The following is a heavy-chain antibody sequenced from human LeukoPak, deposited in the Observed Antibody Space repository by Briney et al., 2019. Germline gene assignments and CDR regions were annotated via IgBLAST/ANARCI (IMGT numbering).Heavy chain of an antibody. V-gene: IGHV1-2*04. CDR3: ARGRYCSGGSCYTQDY. Sequence: GASVKVSCKASGYTFTGYYMHWVRQAPGQGLEWMGWINPNSGGTNYAQKFQGWVTMTRDTSISTAYMELSSLRSEDTAVYYCARGRYCSGGSCYTQDYWGQGTLVTVSS. D-gene: IGHD2-15*01. J-gene: IGHJ4*02. CDR1: GYTFTGYY. CDR2: INPNSGGT.